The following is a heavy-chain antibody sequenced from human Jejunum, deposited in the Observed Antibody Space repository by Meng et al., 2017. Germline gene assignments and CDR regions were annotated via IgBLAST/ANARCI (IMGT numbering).Heavy chain of an antibody. CDR1: GYSISSSYW. CDR3: ARDFEALNGV. D-gene: IGHD2-8*01. CDR2: IYHSGTT. Sequence: QVQPQESGPGLVKPSGTLSLTSAVSGYSISSSYWWSWVRQSPGKGLEWIGEIYHSGTTNYNPSLKSRVTLSVDKSTNQFSLNLSSVTAADTAVYFCARDFEALNGVWGQGTLVTVSS. V-gene: IGHV4-4*02. J-gene: IGHJ1*01.